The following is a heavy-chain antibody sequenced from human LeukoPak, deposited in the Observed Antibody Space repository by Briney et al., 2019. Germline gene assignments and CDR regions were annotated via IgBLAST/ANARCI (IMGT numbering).Heavy chain of an antibody. Sequence: GRSLRLSCAAPGFTFNSYTMHWVRQAPGKGLEWVAVMSSDGNKKFYAEYVKGRFTISRDNSENTLYLEMNSLRGEDTAVYYCARGDYDLSGSYHYGMDVWGQGATVTVSS. CDR2: MSSDGNKK. CDR1: GFTFNSYT. V-gene: IGHV3-30-3*01. CDR3: ARGDYDLSGSYHYGMDV. D-gene: IGHD3-10*01. J-gene: IGHJ6*02.